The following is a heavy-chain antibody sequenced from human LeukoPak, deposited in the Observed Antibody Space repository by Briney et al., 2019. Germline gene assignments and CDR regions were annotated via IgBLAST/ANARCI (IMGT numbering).Heavy chain of an antibody. CDR1: NGSISGNY. Sequence: SETLSLNCIVSNGSISGNYWSWIRQPPGKGLEWIGYIYSSGSTNYSPSLKCRVTISIDTSKRQLSLQVSSVTAGDTAAYYCAKGSGYWGFDSWGQGTLVTVSS. J-gene: IGHJ4*02. CDR2: IYSSGST. V-gene: IGHV4-4*08. CDR3: AKGSGYWGFDS. D-gene: IGHD2-15*01.